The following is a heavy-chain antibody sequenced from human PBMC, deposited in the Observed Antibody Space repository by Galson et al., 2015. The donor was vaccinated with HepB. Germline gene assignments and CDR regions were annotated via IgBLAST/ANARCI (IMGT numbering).Heavy chain of an antibody. Sequence: SVKVSCKASGYTFTSYAMHWVRQAPGQRLEWMGWINAGNGNTKYSQKFQGRVTITRDTSASTAYMELSSLRSEDTAVYYCAREDYYYDSSGYLNYYYYYGMDVWGQGTTVTVS. CDR3: AREDYYYDSSGYLNYYYYYGMDV. D-gene: IGHD3-22*01. CDR2: INAGNGNT. J-gene: IGHJ6*02. V-gene: IGHV1-3*01. CDR1: GYTFTSYA.